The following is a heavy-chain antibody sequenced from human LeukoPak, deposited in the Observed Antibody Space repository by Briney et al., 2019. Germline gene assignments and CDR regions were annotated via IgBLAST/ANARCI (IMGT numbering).Heavy chain of an antibody. CDR1: GFTLSTYW. V-gene: IGHV3-7*01. Sequence: PGGSLRLSCAASGFTLSTYWMTWVRQAPGKGLEWVANIKGDATEKYYVDSVKGRFTISRDNAKNSLYLQMNSLRAEDTAVYYCARDIGGTQVGAFDIWGQGTMVTVSS. J-gene: IGHJ3*02. D-gene: IGHD1-26*01. CDR3: ARDIGGTQVGAFDI. CDR2: IKGDATEK.